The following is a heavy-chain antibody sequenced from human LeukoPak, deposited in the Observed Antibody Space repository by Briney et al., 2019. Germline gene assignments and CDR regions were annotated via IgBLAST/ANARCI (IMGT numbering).Heavy chain of an antibody. D-gene: IGHD3-10*01. CDR3: ARVGLRRHNWFDP. CDR2: MNPNSGNT. J-gene: IGHJ5*02. V-gene: IGHV1-8*02. CDR1: GYTFTSYY. Sequence: ASVKVSCKASGYTFTSYYMHWVRQATGQGLEWMGWMNPNSGNTGYAQKFQGRVTMTRNTSISTAYMELSSLSSEDTAVYYCARVGLRRHNWFDPWGQGTLVTVSS.